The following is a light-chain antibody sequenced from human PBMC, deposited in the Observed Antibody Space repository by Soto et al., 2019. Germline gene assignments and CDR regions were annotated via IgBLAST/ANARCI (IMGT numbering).Light chain of an antibody. CDR1: SGYSNYK. CDR2: VGTGGIVG. CDR3: GADHGSGSNFVWV. J-gene: IGLJ2*01. V-gene: IGLV9-49*01. Sequence: QLVLTQPPSASASLGASVTLTCTLSSGYSNYKVDWYQQRPGKGPRFVMRVGTGGIVGSKGDGIPDRFSVLGSGLNRYLTIKNIQAEDESDYHCGADHGSGSNFVWVFGGGTQLTVL.